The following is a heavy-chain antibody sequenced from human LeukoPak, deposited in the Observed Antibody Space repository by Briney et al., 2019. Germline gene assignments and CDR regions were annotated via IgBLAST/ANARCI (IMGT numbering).Heavy chain of an antibody. CDR3: AKGSVVVVAAAALDY. Sequence: GRSLRLSCAASGFTFSSYAMSWVRQAPGKGLEWVSAISGSGGSTYYADSVKGRFTISRDNSKNTLYLQMNSLRAEDTAVYYCAKGSVVVVAAAALDYWGQGTLVTVSS. CDR2: ISGSGGST. V-gene: IGHV3-23*01. D-gene: IGHD2-15*01. CDR1: GFTFSSYA. J-gene: IGHJ4*02.